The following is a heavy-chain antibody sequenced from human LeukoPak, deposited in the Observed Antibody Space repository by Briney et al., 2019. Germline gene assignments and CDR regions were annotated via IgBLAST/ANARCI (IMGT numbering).Heavy chain of an antibody. V-gene: IGHV3-23*01. CDR2: ISGSVGST. CDR1: GFTFNNYA. CDR3: AKENKDAYTYYFDS. D-gene: IGHD5-24*01. J-gene: IGHJ4*02. Sequence: GGSLRLSCAASGFTFNNYAMSWVRQAPGKGLEWVSAISGSVGSTYYADSVKGRFTISRDNSKNTLYLQMSSLRAEDTAVYFCAKENKDAYTYYFDSWGQGTLVTVSS.